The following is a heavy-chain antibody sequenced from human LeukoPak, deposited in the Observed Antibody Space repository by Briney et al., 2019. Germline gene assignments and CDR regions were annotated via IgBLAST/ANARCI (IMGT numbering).Heavy chain of an antibody. D-gene: IGHD2-21*01. CDR3: VRDSDYQRNSGGRYAHYDALDI. Sequence: GGSLRLSCAASEFTFSTFWMSWVRQAPGKGLEWVANIKADGSVKHYVDSMEGRFSISRDNARSSLYLQMNSLRAEDTAVYYCVRDSDYQRNSGGRYAHYDALDIWGHGTMVTVSS. V-gene: IGHV3-7*01. J-gene: IGHJ3*02. CDR2: IKADGSVK. CDR1: EFTFSTFW.